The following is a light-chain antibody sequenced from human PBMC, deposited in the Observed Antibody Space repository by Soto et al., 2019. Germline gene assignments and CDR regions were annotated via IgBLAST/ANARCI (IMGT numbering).Light chain of an antibody. V-gene: IGKV3-15*01. J-gene: IGKJ1*01. Sequence: EIVMTQSPATLSVSPGERATLSCRASQSVSSNLACYQQKPGQAPRLLIFGASTRATGIPARFSGSGSGTEFTLTISSLQSEDFGVYYCQQYNNWPWTFGQGTKVDI. CDR3: QQYNNWPWT. CDR2: GAS. CDR1: QSVSSN.